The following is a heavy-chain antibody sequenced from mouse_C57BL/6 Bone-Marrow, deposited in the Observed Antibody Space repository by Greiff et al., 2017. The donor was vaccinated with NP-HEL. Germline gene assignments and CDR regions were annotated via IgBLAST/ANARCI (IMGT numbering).Heavy chain of an antibody. CDR2: INPSSGYT. J-gene: IGHJ4*01. Sequence: VQLQQSGAELAKPGASVKLSCTASGYTFTSYWMHWVNQRPGQGLEWIGYINPSSGYTKYNQKFKDKATLTADKSSSTAYMQLSSLTYEDSAVYYWARWSNTTVVKGAMDYWGQGTSVTVSS. CDR3: ARWSNTTVVKGAMDY. D-gene: IGHD1-1*01. CDR1: GYTFTSYW. V-gene: IGHV1-7*01.